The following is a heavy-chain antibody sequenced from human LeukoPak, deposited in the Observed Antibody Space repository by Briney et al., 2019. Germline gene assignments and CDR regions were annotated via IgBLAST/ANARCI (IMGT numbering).Heavy chain of an antibody. D-gene: IGHD3-10*01. CDR1: GDSVNSGNFY. CDR2: IYYSGST. J-gene: IGHJ4*02. CDR3: ARAGSFSRLFDY. V-gene: IGHV4-61*01. Sequence: PSETLSLTCTVSGDSVNSGNFYWSWIRQPPGKGLEWIGYIYYSGSTNYNPSLKSRVTISVDTSKNQFSLKLSSVTAADTAVYYCARAGSFSRLFDYWGQGTLVTVSS.